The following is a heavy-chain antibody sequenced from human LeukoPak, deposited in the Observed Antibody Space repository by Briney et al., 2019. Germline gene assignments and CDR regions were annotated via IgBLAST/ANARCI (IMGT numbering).Heavy chain of an antibody. Sequence: GGSLRPSCAASGFTFSSYWMSWVRQAPGKGLEWVANIKQDGSEKYYVDSVKGRFTISRDNAKNSLYLQMNSLRAEDTAVYYCARDQRQQWLEFFDYWGQGTLVTVSS. CDR2: IKQDGSEK. V-gene: IGHV3-7*01. D-gene: IGHD6-19*01. CDR1: GFTFSSYW. J-gene: IGHJ4*02. CDR3: ARDQRQQWLEFFDY.